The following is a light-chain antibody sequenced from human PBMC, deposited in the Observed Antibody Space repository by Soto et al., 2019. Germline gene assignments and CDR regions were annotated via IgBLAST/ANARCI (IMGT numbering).Light chain of an antibody. CDR3: TSYAGSNIWV. J-gene: IGLJ3*02. CDR2: EVS. CDR1: SSDFGAYNY. Sequence: QSALTQPPSASGSPGQSVTISCTGTSSDFGAYNYVSWYQQDPGKAPKLMIYEVSKRPSGVPDRFSGSKSGKTASLTVSGLQPEDEADYYCTSYAGSNIWVFGGGTKLTVL. V-gene: IGLV2-8*01.